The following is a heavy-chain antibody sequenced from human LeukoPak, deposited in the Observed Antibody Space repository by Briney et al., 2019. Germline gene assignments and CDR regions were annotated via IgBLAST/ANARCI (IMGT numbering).Heavy chain of an antibody. CDR2: INLKGGGT. D-gene: IGHD2-15*01. CDR3: ARAGYCSGGSCPYYYYYMDV. Sequence: ASVKVSCKASGYTFTGYYMHWVRQAPGQGLEWMGWINLKGGGTNYAQKFQGRVTMTRDTSISTAYMELSRLRSDDTAVYYCARAGYCSGGSCPYYYYYMDVWGKGTTVTVSS. V-gene: IGHV1-2*02. CDR1: GYTFTGYY. J-gene: IGHJ6*03.